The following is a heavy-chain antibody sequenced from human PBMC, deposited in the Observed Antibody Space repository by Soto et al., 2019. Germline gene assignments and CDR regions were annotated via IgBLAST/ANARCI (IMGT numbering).Heavy chain of an antibody. D-gene: IGHD1-1*01. Sequence: GGSLRLSCAASGFTFSSYSMDWVRQAPGKGLEWVSTISATSSYIYYAESVKGRFTISRDNAKSSVYLQRNSLIAECTAVYHCAKNQGVELVPLATVEWFDPWGQGSVVTVS. J-gene: IGHJ5*02. CDR1: GFTFSSYS. CDR2: ISATSSYI. CDR3: AKNQGVELVPLATVEWFDP. V-gene: IGHV3-21*04.